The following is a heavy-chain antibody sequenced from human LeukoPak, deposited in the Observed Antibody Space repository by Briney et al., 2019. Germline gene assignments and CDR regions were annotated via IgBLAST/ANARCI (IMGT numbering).Heavy chain of an antibody. J-gene: IGHJ4*02. V-gene: IGHV1-46*01. CDR3: ASSSSSIYFDY. Sequence: ASVKVXXKASGYTFTSYYMHWVRQAPGQGLEWMGIINPSGGSTSYAQKFQGRVTMTRDTSTSTVYMELSSLRSEDTAVYYCASSSSSIYFDYWGQGTLVTVSS. CDR1: GYTFTSYY. CDR2: INPSGGST. D-gene: IGHD6-13*01.